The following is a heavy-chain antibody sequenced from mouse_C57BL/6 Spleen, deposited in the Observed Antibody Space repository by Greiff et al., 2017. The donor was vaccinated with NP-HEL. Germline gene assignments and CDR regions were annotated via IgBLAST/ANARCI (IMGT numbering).Heavy chain of an antibody. CDR3: TRGKVTTYFDY. Sequence: QVTLKESGAELVRPGASVTLSCKASGYTFTDYEMHWVKQTPVHGLEWIGAIDPETGGTDYNQKFKGKAILTADKSSSTVYMELRSLTSEDSAVYYCTRGKVTTYFDYWGQGTTLTVSS. V-gene: IGHV1-15*01. CDR2: IDPETGGT. D-gene: IGHD2-2*01. J-gene: IGHJ2*01. CDR1: GYTFTDYE.